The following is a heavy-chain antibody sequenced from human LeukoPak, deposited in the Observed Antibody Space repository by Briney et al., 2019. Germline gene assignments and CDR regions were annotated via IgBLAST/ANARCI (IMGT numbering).Heavy chain of an antibody. J-gene: IGHJ5*02. V-gene: IGHV5-51*01. D-gene: IGHD3-10*01. CDR3: ARRGESFNWFDP. Sequence: GESLKISCRGSGYSFTTYWIGWLRQMPGKGLELMGVIYPGDSATRYSPSFQGQVTISADKSISTAYLQWSSLKASDTAMYYCARRGESFNWFDPWGQGTLVAVSS. CDR1: GYSFTTYW. CDR2: IYPGDSAT.